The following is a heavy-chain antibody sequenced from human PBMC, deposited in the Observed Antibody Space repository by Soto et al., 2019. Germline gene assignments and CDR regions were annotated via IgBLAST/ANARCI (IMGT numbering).Heavy chain of an antibody. D-gene: IGHD3-22*01. Sequence: GGSLRLSRAASGVTFSNYAMNWIRQAPGKGLEWLSSISANGRNAYYADSVKGRFTISRDRSKSTLYLQLDSLRVEDTAIYFCAKDLSSLGWLALGAPFDSWGQGTLVTVSS. V-gene: IGHV3-23*01. CDR3: AKDLSSLGWLALGAPFDS. J-gene: IGHJ4*02. CDR2: ISANGRNA. CDR1: GVTFSNYA.